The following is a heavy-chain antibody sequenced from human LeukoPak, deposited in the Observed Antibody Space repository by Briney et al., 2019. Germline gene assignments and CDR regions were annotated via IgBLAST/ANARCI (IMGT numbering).Heavy chain of an antibody. CDR1: AFTISSYW. V-gene: IGHV3-7*03. CDR3: ARYSGSYYYPPAWDL. J-gene: IGHJ4*02. D-gene: IGHD1-26*01. Sequence: PGGSLRLSCAASAFTISSYWMSWVRQTPGKGLEWVANIKQDGSEKYYVDSVKGRFSISRDNVKNALYLQMDSLRADDTAVYYCARYSGSYYYPPAWDLWGQGTLVTVSS. CDR2: IKQDGSEK.